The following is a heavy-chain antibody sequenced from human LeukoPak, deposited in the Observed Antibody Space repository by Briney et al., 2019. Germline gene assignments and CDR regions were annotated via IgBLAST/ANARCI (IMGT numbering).Heavy chain of an antibody. Sequence: SETLSLTCSVSGYSITSGYYWGWIRPPPGKGLEWIGTIYHSGSTYYNPSLKSRVTISVDTSKNQFSLKLSSVTAADTAVYYCAREVWRYFDFRYFDYWGQGTLVTVSS. CDR3: AREVWRYFDFRYFDY. CDR2: IYHSGST. D-gene: IGHD3-9*01. V-gene: IGHV4-38-2*02. J-gene: IGHJ4*02. CDR1: GYSITSGYY.